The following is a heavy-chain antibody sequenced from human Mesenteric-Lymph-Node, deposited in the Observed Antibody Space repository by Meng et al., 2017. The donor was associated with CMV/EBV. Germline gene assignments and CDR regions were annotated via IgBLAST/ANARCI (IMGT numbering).Heavy chain of an antibody. V-gene: IGHV4-61*01. J-gene: IGHJ4*02. D-gene: IGHD3-10*01. CDR3: ARVRSTMVRGVAFDY. CDR2: FYYSGDT. CDR1: GGSVGTYSHY. Sequence: GGSVGTYSHYWSWIQQPPGKGLEWIGYFYYSGDTKYNPSLKSRVTISADTSKNQFSLKLTSVTAADTAVYYCARVRSTMVRGVAFDYWGQGTLVTVSS.